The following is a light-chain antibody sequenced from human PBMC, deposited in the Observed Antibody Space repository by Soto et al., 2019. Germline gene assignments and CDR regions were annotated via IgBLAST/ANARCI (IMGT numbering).Light chain of an antibody. CDR1: QSVSSN. J-gene: IGKJ5*01. V-gene: IGKV3D-15*01. CDR3: QQRNIGPPVT. Sequence: EIVMTQSTDTLSVSPGERATLSGRARQSVSSNVAWDQQKPGQAPRLLISAPFNRAPGLPATFSGSGSGIDFTLTTSSLQPADFGVYYCQQRNIGPPVTFGQGSRLEI. CDR2: APF.